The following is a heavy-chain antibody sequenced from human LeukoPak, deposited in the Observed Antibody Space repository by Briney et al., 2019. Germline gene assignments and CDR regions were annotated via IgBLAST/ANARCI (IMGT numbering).Heavy chain of an antibody. CDR1: GYTFIDYW. CDR2: INLKSGGI. Sequence: ASLKVSCKASGYTFIDYWMHWVRQAPGQGLEWMGRINLKSGGINYAQKFQGRVTMTRDTSISTAYLDLSRLRFDDTAVYYCARDRDGGVGTIDYWGQGTPVPVSS. CDR3: ARDRDGGVGTIDY. V-gene: IGHV1-2*06. D-gene: IGHD3-3*01. J-gene: IGHJ4*02.